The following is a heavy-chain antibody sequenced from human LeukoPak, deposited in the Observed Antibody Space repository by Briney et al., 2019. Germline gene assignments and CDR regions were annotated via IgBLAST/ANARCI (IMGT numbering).Heavy chain of an antibody. CDR3: ARRIAVAAVSEFDY. D-gene: IGHD6-19*01. CDR1: GFTFRSYS. Sequence: GGSLRLSCAASGFTFRSYSMNWVRQAPGKGLGWVSSISSSSSYIYYADSVKGRFTISRDNAKNSLYLQMNSLRAEDTAVYYCARRIAVAAVSEFDYWGQGTLVTVSS. J-gene: IGHJ4*02. CDR2: ISSSSSYI. V-gene: IGHV3-21*01.